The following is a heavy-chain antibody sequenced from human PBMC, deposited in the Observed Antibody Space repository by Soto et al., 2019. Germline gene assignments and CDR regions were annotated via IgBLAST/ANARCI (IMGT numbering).Heavy chain of an antibody. CDR3: ARDGASEMATGYYGMDV. CDR1: GGSISSYY. J-gene: IGHJ6*02. Sequence: SETLSLTCTVSGGSISSYYWSWIRQPPGKGLEWIGYIYYSGSTNYNPSLKSRVTISVDTSKNQFSLKLSSVTAADTAVYYCARDGASEMATGYYGMDVWGQGTTVTVSS. D-gene: IGHD5-12*01. V-gene: IGHV4-59*01. CDR2: IYYSGST.